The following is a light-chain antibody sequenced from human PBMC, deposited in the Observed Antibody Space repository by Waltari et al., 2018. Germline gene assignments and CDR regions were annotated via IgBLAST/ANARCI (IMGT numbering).Light chain of an antibody. CDR1: QRISSN. Sequence: EIVMTQSPATLSWSPGERPTLSCRASQRISSNLAWYHQKPGQAPRLLIYAASTRATGIPARFSGSGSGTEFTLTISSLQPEDFAIYYCQQYNNWPFAFGQGTKLEVK. CDR3: QQYNNWPFA. J-gene: IGKJ2*01. V-gene: IGKV3-15*01. CDR2: AAS.